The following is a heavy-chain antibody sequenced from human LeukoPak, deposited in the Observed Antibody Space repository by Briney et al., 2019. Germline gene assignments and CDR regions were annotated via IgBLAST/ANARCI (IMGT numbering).Heavy chain of an antibody. CDR3: AGFRSGRINDL. D-gene: IGHD3-10*01. CDR1: GGSLSNNTW. CDR2: IYHSGST. J-gene: IGHJ4*02. V-gene: IGHV4-4*02. Sequence: SETLSLTCPVSGGSLSNNTWLALVRQPPGKGLEWIGEIYHSGSTNYNPSLKSRVTISLDNSKNQFSLNLTSVTAADTAVYYCAGFRSGRINDLWGQGTVVTVSS.